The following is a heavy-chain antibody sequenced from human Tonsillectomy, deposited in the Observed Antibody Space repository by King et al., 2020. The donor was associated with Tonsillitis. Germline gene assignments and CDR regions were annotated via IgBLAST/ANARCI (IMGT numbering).Heavy chain of an antibody. CDR2: MNPASGNA. J-gene: IGHJ4*02. V-gene: IGHV1-8*02. CDR3: ARRARTDY. CDR1: GYTFTSYD. Sequence: GQLVQSGAEVKKPGASVKVSCKASGYTFTSYDINWVRQATGQGLEWMGWMNPASGNAGYAQKFHDRVTMTRNTSISTAYMEPNILRSEAMAVYYCARRARTDYWREGTLLPVPS.